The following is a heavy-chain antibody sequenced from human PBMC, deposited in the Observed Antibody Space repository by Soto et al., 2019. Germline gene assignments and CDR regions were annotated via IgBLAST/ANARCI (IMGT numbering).Heavy chain of an antibody. CDR3: ARDLGSIQFDP. CDR2: IIPIFGTA. V-gene: IGHV1-69*05. J-gene: IGHJ5*02. D-gene: IGHD1-26*01. CDR1: GGTFSSYA. Sequence: ASVKVSCKASGGTFSSYAISWVRQAPGQGLEWMGGIIPIFGTASYAQKFQGRVTMTRDTSTSTVYMELSSLRSEDTAVYYCARDLGSIQFDPWGQGTLVTVSS.